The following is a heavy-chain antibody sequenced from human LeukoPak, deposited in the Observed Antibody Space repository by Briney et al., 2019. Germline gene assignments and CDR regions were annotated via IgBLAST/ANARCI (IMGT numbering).Heavy chain of an antibody. CDR1: RFTFSSYA. CDR3: ASGRAFDI. CDR2: ISYDGSNK. Sequence: GGSLRLSCAASRFTFSSYAMHWVRQAPGKGLEWVAVISYDGSNKYYADSVKGRFTISRDNSKNTLYLQMNSLRAEDTAVYYCASGRAFDIWGQGTMVTVSS. J-gene: IGHJ3*02. V-gene: IGHV3-30*04.